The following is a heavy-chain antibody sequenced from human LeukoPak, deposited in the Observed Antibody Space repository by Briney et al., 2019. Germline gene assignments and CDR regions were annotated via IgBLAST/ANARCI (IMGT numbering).Heavy chain of an antibody. CDR1: GFTFDEYG. V-gene: IGHV4-34*01. Sequence: PGGSLRLSCAASGFTFDEYGLRWIRQPPRKGLEWIGEINHSGSTNYNPSLKSRVTISVDTSKNQFSLKLSSVTAADTAVYYCARVPRRNYYYYYMDVWGKGTTVTISS. J-gene: IGHJ6*03. CDR2: INHSGST. CDR3: ARVPRRNYYYYYMDV. D-gene: IGHD1-1*01.